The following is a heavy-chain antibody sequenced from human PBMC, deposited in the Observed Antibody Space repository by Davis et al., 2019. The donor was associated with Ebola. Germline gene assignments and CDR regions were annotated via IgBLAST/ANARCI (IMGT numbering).Heavy chain of an antibody. CDR1: VITFSSYA. Sequence: GESLKISCTDSVITFSSYAMTWVRQAPGKGLEWVSAISGSGGSTYYADSVKGRFTISRDNSKKTLYLQMNSLRAEDTAVYYCAKLRVAATLNAFDIWGQGTMVTVSS. D-gene: IGHD2-15*01. V-gene: IGHV3-23*01. J-gene: IGHJ3*02. CDR3: AKLRVAATLNAFDI. CDR2: ISGSGGST.